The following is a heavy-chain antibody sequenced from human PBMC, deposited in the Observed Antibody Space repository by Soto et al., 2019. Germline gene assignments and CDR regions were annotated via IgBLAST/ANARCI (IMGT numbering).Heavy chain of an antibody. CDR1: GFTFSSYA. J-gene: IGHJ4*02. CDR3: ARDRQWLVPGPFDY. Sequence: GGSLRLSCAASGFTFSSYAMHWVRQAPGKGLEWVAVISYDGSNKYYADSVKGRFTISRDNSKNTLYLQMNSLRAEDTAVYYCARDRQWLVPGPFDYWGQGTLVTVSS. V-gene: IGHV3-30-3*01. D-gene: IGHD6-19*01. CDR2: ISYDGSNK.